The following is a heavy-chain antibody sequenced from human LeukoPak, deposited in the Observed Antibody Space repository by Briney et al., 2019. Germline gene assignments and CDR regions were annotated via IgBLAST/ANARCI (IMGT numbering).Heavy chain of an antibody. CDR3: ARADYYYGSGSYFDY. Sequence: SETLSLTCTVSGGSISSGGYYWSWIRQHPGKGLEWIGYIYYSGSTYYNPSLKSRVTISVDTSKNQFSLKLSSVTAADAAVYYCARADYYYGSGSYFDYWGQGTLVTVSS. D-gene: IGHD3-10*01. V-gene: IGHV4-31*03. CDR1: GGSISSGGYY. J-gene: IGHJ4*02. CDR2: IYYSGST.